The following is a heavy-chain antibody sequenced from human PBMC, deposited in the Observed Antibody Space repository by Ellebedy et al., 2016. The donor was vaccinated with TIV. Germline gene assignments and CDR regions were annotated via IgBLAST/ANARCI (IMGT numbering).Heavy chain of an antibody. CDR1: GASMSSYY. V-gene: IGHV4-59*01. CDR3: ARKIGDASGGGLDV. Sequence: MPSETLSLTCIVSGASMSSYYWSWIRQPPGGGLEWIGHKLYTESPNYNPSLKSRVTTSLDMFKNQFSLKLTFVTAADTAIYYCARKIGDASGGGLDVWGQGTTVTVSS. D-gene: IGHD1-26*01. J-gene: IGHJ6*02. CDR2: KLYTESP.